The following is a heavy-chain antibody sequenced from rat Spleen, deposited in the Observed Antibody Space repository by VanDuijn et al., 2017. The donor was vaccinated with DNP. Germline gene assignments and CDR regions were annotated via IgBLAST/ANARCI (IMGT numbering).Heavy chain of an antibody. J-gene: IGHJ1*01. CDR3: TRKFTTDYYWYFDL. Sequence: EVQLVESGGGLVQPGRSLKLSCVASGFTFNNNWMTWIRQAPGKGLEWVASITDTGGSTYYIDSVKGRFTISRDNGKSTLYLEMNSLRSEDTATDYCTRKFTTDYYWYFDLWGPGAMVTVSS. D-gene: IGHD1-6*01. CDR2: ITDTGGST. V-gene: IGHV5-31*01. CDR1: GFTFNNNW.